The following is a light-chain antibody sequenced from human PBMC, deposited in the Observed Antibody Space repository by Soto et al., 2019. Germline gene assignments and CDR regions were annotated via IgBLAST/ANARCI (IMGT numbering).Light chain of an antibody. CDR2: DAS. V-gene: IGKV3-11*01. Sequence: VLIQSPATLSLSPGDRATLSCRASQTVSRYLAWFQQKPGQPPRLLIYDASNRATGIPARFSGSGSGTDYTLTISSLEPEDFAVYYCQQRSTWPLLTFGGGTKVEI. J-gene: IGKJ4*01. CDR3: QQRSTWPLLT. CDR1: QTVSRY.